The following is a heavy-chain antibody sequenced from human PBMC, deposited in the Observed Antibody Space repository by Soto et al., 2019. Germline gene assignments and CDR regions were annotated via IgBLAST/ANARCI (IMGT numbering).Heavy chain of an antibody. J-gene: IGHJ3*02. CDR3: ALANLWPAFAFDI. CDR1: GFTFSSYA. CDR2: ISGSGGST. Sequence: EVQLLESGGGLVQPGGSLRLSCAASGFTFSSYAMSWVRQAPGKGLEWVSAISGSGGSTYYADSVKGRFTISRDNSKDTLCLQMNSLRAEDTDVYYCALANLWPAFAFDIWGQGTIVTVSS. D-gene: IGHD3-16*01. V-gene: IGHV3-23*01.